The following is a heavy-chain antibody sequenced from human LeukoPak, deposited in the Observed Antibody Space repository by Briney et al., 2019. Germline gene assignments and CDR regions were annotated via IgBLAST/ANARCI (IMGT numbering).Heavy chain of an antibody. Sequence: GESLKISFKASGYSFTTHWIAWVRQMPGKGLEWMGIIYPGDSDTRYSASLQGQVPISADKSISTASLQWSSLTASDHDMYYCARRAFCSRGGCYVSPFDIWGQGTMVTVSS. J-gene: IGHJ3*02. D-gene: IGHD2-15*01. CDR2: IYPGDSDT. CDR3: ARRAFCSRGGCYVSPFDI. V-gene: IGHV5-51*01. CDR1: GYSFTTHW.